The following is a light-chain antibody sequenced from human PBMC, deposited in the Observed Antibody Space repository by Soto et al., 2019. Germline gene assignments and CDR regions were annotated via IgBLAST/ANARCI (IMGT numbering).Light chain of an antibody. CDR3: QQYGSSPPTT. J-gene: IGKJ1*01. Sequence: EIVLTPSPGTLSLSPAERATLSCRASQSVSSSYLAWYQQKPGQAPRLLIYGASSRATGIPDRFSGSGSGTDFTLTISRLEPEDFAVYYCQQYGSSPPTTFGQGTKVDIK. V-gene: IGKV3-20*01. CDR1: QSVSSSY. CDR2: GAS.